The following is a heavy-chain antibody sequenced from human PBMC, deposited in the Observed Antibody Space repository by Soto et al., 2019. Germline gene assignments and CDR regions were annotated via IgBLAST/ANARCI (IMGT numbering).Heavy chain of an antibody. CDR3: ARGNCSSTSCPWGDYYYYGMDV. CDR1: VGSISSYY. J-gene: IGHJ6*02. V-gene: IGHV4-59*01. D-gene: IGHD2-2*01. CDR2: IYYSGST. Sequence: KTSETLSLTCTVSVGSISSYYWSWIRQPPGKGLEWIGYIYYSGSTNYNPSLKSRVTISVDTSKNQFSLKLSSVTAADTAVYYCARGNCSSTSCPWGDYYYYGMDVWGQGTTVTVSS.